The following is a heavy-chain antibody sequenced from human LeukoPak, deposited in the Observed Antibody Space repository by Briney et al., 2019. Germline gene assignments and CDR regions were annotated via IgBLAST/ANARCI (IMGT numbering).Heavy chain of an antibody. D-gene: IGHD3-10*01. V-gene: IGHV3-7*01. CDR2: IKYDVSEI. CDR1: GFTFSSYW. J-gene: IGHJ4*02. CDR3: ARESMVRGVFDY. Sequence: GGSLRLSCAASGFTFSSYWMAWVRRAPGKGLEWVANIKYDVSEIYYVDSVKGRFTISRDNAKNSLYLQMNSLRAEDTAVYYCARESMVRGVFDYWGQGTLVTVSS.